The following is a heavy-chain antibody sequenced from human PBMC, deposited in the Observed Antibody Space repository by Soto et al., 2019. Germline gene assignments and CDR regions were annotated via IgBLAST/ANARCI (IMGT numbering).Heavy chain of an antibody. CDR3: ARDGSGSYYRYDAFDI. Sequence: PSETLSLTCAVYGGAFSGYSWSWIRQPPGKGLEWIGEINHSGSTNYNPSLKSRVTISVDTSKNQFSLKLSSVTAADTAVYYCARDGSGSYYRYDAFDIWGQGTMVTVS. J-gene: IGHJ3*02. V-gene: IGHV4-34*01. CDR2: INHSGST. D-gene: IGHD3-10*01. CDR1: GGAFSGYS.